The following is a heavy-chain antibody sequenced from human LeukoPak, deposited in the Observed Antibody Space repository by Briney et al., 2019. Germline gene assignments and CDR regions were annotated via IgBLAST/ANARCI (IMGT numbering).Heavy chain of an antibody. Sequence: GGSLRLSCAASGFTFSSYSMNWVRQAPGKGLEWVSSISSSSSYIHYADSVKGRFTISRDNAKNSLYLQMNSLRAEDTAVYYCARDRGEVRGGSAFDIWGQGTMVTVSS. CDR1: GFTFSSYS. D-gene: IGHD3-10*01. J-gene: IGHJ3*02. CDR3: ARDRGEVRGGSAFDI. V-gene: IGHV3-21*01. CDR2: ISSSSSYI.